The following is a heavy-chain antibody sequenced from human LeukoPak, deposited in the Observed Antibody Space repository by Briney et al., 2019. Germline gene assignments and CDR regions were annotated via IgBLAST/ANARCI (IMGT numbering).Heavy chain of an antibody. CDR2: IYSGGST. D-gene: IGHD6-19*01. CDR3: AKRVGIAVAGPGDH. J-gene: IGHJ5*02. Sequence: GGSLRLSCAASGFTVSSNYMSWVRQAPGKGLEWVSVIYSGGSTYYADSVKGRFTISRDNSKNTLYLQMNSLRAEDTAVYYCAKRVGIAVAGPGDHWGQGTLVTVSS. V-gene: IGHV3-53*01. CDR1: GFTVSSNY.